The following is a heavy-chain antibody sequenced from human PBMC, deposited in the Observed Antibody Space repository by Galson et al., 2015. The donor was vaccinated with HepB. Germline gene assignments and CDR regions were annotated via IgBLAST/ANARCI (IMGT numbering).Heavy chain of an antibody. V-gene: IGHV3-33*01. CDR3: ARAPPPTYFADY. CDR1: GLTFRNYG. Sequence: SLRLSCAASGLTFRNYGMHWVRQAPGKGLEWVALISYDGSKIYYADSVRGRFTISRDTSKNTIYLQMNSLRAEDTAVYYCARAPPPTYFADYWGQGTLVTVSS. J-gene: IGHJ4*02. D-gene: IGHD3-9*01. CDR2: ISYDGSKI.